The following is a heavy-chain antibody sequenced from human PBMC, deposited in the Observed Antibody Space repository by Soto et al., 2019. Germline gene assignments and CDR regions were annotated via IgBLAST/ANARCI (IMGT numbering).Heavy chain of an antibody. CDR3: ASTTFGRGYCSGGSCSPLAFDI. J-gene: IGHJ3*02. Sequence: ASVKVSRKASGYTFTGYYMHWVRQAPGQGLEWMGWINPNSGGTNYAQKFQGWVTMTRDTSISTAYMELSRLRSDDTAVYYCASTTFGRGYCSGGSCSPLAFDIWGQGTMVTVSS. V-gene: IGHV1-2*04. CDR1: GYTFTGYY. CDR2: INPNSGGT. D-gene: IGHD2-15*01.